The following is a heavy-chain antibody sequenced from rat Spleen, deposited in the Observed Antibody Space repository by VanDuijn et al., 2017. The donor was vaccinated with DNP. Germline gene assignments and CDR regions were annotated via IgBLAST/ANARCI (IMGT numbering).Heavy chain of an antibody. D-gene: IGHD1-11*01. CDR1: GFTFSDYA. V-gene: IGHV5-7*01. CDR2: IIYDGSST. CDR3: AKAGGYSPWYFDY. J-gene: IGHJ2*01. Sequence: EVQLVESGGGLVQPGGSLKLSCAASGFTFSDYAMAWVRQSPKKGLEWVATIIYDGSSTYYRDSVRGRFTISRDYARSTLYLQMDSLRSEETATYYCAKAGGYSPWYFDYWGQGVMVTVSS.